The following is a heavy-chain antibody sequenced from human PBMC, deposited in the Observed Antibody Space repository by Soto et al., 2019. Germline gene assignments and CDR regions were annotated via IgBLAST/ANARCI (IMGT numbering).Heavy chain of an antibody. Sequence: PGGSQRLSCAASGFTFRSYARSWVRQAPGKGLEWVSAISGSGGSTYYADSVKGRFTISRDNSKNTLYLQMNSLRAEDTAVYYCAKDLNALRFLPGRFDYWGQGTLVTVSS. CDR2: ISGSGGST. CDR3: AKDLNALRFLPGRFDY. J-gene: IGHJ4*02. CDR1: GFTFRSYA. V-gene: IGHV3-23*01. D-gene: IGHD3-3*01.